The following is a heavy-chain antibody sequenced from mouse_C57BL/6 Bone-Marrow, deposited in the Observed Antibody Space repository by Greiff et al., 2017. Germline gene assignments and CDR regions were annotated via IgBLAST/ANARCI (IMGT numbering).Heavy chain of an antibody. J-gene: IGHJ1*03. Sequence: QVQLKQPGAELVRPGSSVKLSCKASGYTFTSYWMHWVKQRPIQGLEWIGNIDPSDSETHYNQKFKDKATLTVDKSFSTAYMQLSSLTSEDSAVYYCARRGYGSSYWYFDVWGTGTTVTVSS. CDR1: GYTFTSYW. CDR2: IDPSDSET. D-gene: IGHD1-1*01. V-gene: IGHV1-52*01. CDR3: ARRGYGSSYWYFDV.